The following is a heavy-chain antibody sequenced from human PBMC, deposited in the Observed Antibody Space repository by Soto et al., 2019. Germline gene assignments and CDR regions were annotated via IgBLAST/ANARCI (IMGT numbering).Heavy chain of an antibody. CDR1: GGFLSESY. V-gene: IGHV4-34*01. Sequence: ASETLSLTCAVYGGFLSESYWTWIRQPPGKGLEWIGEINHVGGTNYNPSLKSRVTMSVDTSQNQFSLRLISVTAADTAMYFCVRIRYQLPSSVLWLDPWGQGTPVTVSS. D-gene: IGHD3-16*01. CDR3: VRIRYQLPSSVLWLDP. CDR2: INHVGGT. J-gene: IGHJ5*02.